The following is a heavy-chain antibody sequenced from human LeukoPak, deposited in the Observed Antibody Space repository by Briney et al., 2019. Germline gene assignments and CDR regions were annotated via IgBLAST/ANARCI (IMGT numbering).Heavy chain of an antibody. V-gene: IGHV4-59*12. J-gene: IGHJ6*03. CDR3: ARGLTMVRGVTPSYYYYYYMDV. CDR2: IYYSGST. D-gene: IGHD3-10*01. CDR1: GGSISSYY. Sequence: PSETLSLTCTVSGGSISSYYWSWIRQPPGKGLEWIGYIYYSGSTNYNPSLKSRVTISVDTSKNQFSLKLISVTAADTAVYYCARGLTMVRGVTPSYYYYYYMDVWGKGTTVTISS.